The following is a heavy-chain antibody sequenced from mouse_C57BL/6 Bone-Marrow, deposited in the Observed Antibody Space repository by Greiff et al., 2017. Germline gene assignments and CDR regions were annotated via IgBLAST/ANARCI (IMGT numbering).Heavy chain of an antibody. D-gene: IGHD2-4*01. CDR1: GYAFSSYW. CDR2: IYPGDGDT. J-gene: IGHJ4*01. V-gene: IGHV1-80*01. Sequence: QVQLQQSGAELVKPGASVKISCKASGYAFSSYWMTWVKQRPGQGLEWIGQIYPGDGDTNYNGKFKGKATLTADTSSSTAYMQLSSLTSEDSAVXFGARRVYYYDVSYYYAMDYWGQGTSVTVSS. CDR3: ARRVYYYDVSYYYAMDY.